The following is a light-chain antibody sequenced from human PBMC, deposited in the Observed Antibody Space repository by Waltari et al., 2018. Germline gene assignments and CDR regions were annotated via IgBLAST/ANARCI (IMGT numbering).Light chain of an antibody. CDR3: QHYVRLPAT. CDR2: GAS. V-gene: IGKV3-20*01. CDR1: RSVGRT. J-gene: IGKJ1*01. Sequence: EIVLTQSPGTLSLSPGEQAPLACRAVRSVGRTLAWYQQKPGRAPRRLIFGASSRATGIPDRFSGSGSGTDFSLTISRLEPEDFAVYYCQHYVRLPATFGQGTKVEIK.